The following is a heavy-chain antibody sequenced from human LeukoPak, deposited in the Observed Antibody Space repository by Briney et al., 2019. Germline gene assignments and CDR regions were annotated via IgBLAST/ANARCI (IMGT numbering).Heavy chain of an antibody. CDR3: ARFRCSSSSCPSRGAFDI. CDR2: IYTSGST. V-gene: IGHV4-4*07. J-gene: IGHJ3*02. CDR1: GGSISIYY. D-gene: IGHD2-2*01. Sequence: PSETLSLTSTVSGGSISIYYWSWIRQPPGEGVEMIGHIYTSGSTTYNTSLKRRVTMSVDTSTNQFSLKRRSVTGAHTPVYYCARFRCSSSSCPSRGAFDIWGQGTMVTVSS.